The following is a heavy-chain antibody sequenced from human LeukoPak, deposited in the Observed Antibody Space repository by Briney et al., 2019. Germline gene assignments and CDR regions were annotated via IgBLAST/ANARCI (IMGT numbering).Heavy chain of an antibody. CDR3: ARHYRGTYYFDY. CDR1: GGSISSSSYY. J-gene: IGHJ4*02. D-gene: IGHD1-7*01. Sequence: SETLSLTCTVSGGSISSSSYYWGWIRQPPGKGLEWIGSIYYSGSTYYNPSLKSRVTISVGTSKNQFSLKLSSVTAADTAVYYCARHYRGTYYFDYWGQGNLVTVSS. CDR2: IYYSGST. V-gene: IGHV4-39*01.